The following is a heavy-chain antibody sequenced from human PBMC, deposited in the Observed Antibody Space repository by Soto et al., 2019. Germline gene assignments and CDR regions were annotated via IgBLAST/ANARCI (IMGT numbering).Heavy chain of an antibody. CDR2: FDPEDGET. CDR3: ATKVWFGEEQNDY. J-gene: IGHJ4*02. CDR1: GYTLTELS. Sequence: ASVKVSCKVSGYTLTELSMHWVRQAPGKGLEWMGGFDPEDGETIYAQKFQGRATMTDDTSTDTAYMELSSLRSEDTAVYYCATKVWFGEEQNDYWGQGTLVTVSS. D-gene: IGHD3-10*01. V-gene: IGHV1-24*01.